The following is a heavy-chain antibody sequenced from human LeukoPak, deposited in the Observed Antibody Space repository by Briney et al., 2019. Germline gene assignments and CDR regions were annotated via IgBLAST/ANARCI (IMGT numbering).Heavy chain of an antibody. D-gene: IGHD4-17*01. J-gene: IGHJ4*02. CDR3: ARVAATVTELYYFDY. V-gene: IGHV4-34*01. Sequence: PSETLSLTCAVYGGSFSGYYWRWIRQPPGKGLEGIGEINHSGSTNYTPSLKSRVTISVDTSKNQFSLQVSSVTAADTAVYYCARVAATVTELYYFDYWGQGTLVTVSS. CDR2: INHSGST. CDR1: GGSFSGYY.